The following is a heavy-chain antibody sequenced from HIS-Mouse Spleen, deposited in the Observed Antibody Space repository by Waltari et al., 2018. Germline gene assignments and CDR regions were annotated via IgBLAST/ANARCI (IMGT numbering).Heavy chain of an antibody. Sequence: QLQLQESGPGLVKPSETLSLTCTVSGGSISSSSYYWGWIRQPPGKGLEWIGSIYYSGSTYYNPSLKSRVTISVDTSKNQFSLKLSSVTAADTAVYYCATIPRYSGSYESGSYGQIDYWGQGTLVTVSS. CDR3: ATIPRYSGSYESGSYGQIDY. D-gene: IGHD1-26*01. J-gene: IGHJ4*02. V-gene: IGHV4-39*01. CDR2: IYYSGST. CDR1: GGSISSSSYY.